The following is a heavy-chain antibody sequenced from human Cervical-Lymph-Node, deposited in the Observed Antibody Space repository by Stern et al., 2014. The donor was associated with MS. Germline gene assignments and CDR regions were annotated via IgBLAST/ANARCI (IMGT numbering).Heavy chain of an antibody. J-gene: IGHJ4*02. Sequence: QVQLVESGGGVVHPGKSLRLSCVISGFNFNNSALNWVRQAPGKGLEWVAGISYHGNDKYYADSVKGRFTIARDNSNNTLYLQMNSLRVEDTAIYYCFAFGDFWGRGTLVTVSS. CDR3: FAFGDF. D-gene: IGHD2-21*01. CDR1: GFNFNNSA. V-gene: IGHV3-30-3*01. CDR2: ISYHGNDK.